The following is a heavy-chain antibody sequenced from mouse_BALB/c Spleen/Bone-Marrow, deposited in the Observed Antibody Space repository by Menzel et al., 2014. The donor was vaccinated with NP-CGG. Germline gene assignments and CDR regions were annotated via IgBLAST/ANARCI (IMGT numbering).Heavy chain of an antibody. V-gene: IGHV14-3*02. CDR3: ARYYYGSSLFAY. D-gene: IGHD1-1*01. CDR2: IDPANGNT. Sequence: VHVKQSGAELVKPGASVKLSCTASGFNIKDTYMYWVEQRPEQGLEWIGRIDPANGNTKYDPKFQDKATITADTSSNTAYLQLSSLTSEDTAVYYCARYYYGSSLFAYWGQGTLVTVSA. CDR1: GFNIKDTY. J-gene: IGHJ3*01.